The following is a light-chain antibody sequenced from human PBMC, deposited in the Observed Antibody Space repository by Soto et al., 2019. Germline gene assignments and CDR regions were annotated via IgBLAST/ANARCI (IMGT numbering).Light chain of an antibody. Sequence: EIVLTQSPGTLSLSPGERATLSCRASQTVSSNYLAWFQQKGGQAPRLLIFGASSRAAGIPDRFSGSVSGTDFTLTISSLEPEDFAVYYCQQRSDWPPGFGQGTRLEIK. CDR1: QTVSSNY. CDR2: GAS. V-gene: IGKV3D-20*02. J-gene: IGKJ5*01. CDR3: QQRSDWPPG.